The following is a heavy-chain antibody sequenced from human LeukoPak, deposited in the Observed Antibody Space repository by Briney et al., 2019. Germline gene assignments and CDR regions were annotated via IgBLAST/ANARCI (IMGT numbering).Heavy chain of an antibody. V-gene: IGHV1-69*13. CDR1: GGTFSSYA. J-gene: IGHJ6*03. CDR3: ARATLYDFWSGYSYYYYMDV. D-gene: IGHD3-3*01. CDR2: IIPIFGTA. Sequence: SVKVPCKASGGTFSSYAISWVRQAPGQGLEWMGGIIPIFGTANYAQKFQGRVTITADESTSTAYMELSSLRSEDTAVYYCARATLYDFWSGYSYYYYMDVWGKGTTVTVSS.